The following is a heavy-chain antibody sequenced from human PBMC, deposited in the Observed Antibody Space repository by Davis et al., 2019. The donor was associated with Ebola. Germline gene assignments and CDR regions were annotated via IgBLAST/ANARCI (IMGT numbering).Heavy chain of an antibody. CDR1: GFTFSSYA. V-gene: IGHV3-30-3*01. CDR2: ISYDGSNK. Sequence: GGSLRLSCAASGFTFSSYAMHWVRQAPGKGLEWVAVISYDGSNKYYADSVKGRFTISRDNSKNTLYLQMNSLRAEDTAVYYCAKDRWDSSSSVWFDPWGQGTLVTVSS. J-gene: IGHJ5*02. D-gene: IGHD6-6*01. CDR3: AKDRWDSSSSVWFDP.